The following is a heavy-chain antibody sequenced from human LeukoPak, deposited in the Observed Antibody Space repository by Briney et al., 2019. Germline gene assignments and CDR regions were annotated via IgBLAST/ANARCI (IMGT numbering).Heavy chain of an antibody. Sequence: PSETLSLTCTVSGGSISSSSYYWGWIRQPPGKGLEWIGEINHSGSTNYNPSLKSRVTISVDTSKNQFSLKLSSVTAADTAVYYCARGQGGTNRWERKYYYYYGMDVWGQGTTVTVSS. CDR2: INHSGST. J-gene: IGHJ6*02. D-gene: IGHD2-8*01. CDR3: ARGQGGTNRWERKYYYYYGMDV. V-gene: IGHV4-39*07. CDR1: GGSISSSSYY.